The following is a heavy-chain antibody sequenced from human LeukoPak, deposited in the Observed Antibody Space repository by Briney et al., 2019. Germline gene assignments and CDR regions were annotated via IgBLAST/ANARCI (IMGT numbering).Heavy chain of an antibody. Sequence: PGGSLRLSCAASGFTFSSYSMNWVRQAPGKGLEWVSSISSSSSYIYYADSVKGRFTIFRDNPKNSLYLQMNSLRAEDTAVYYCARDRTIGVVAATGGYWFDPWGQGTLVTVSS. CDR1: GFTFSSYS. CDR2: ISSSSSYI. D-gene: IGHD2-15*01. V-gene: IGHV3-21*01. CDR3: ARDRTIGVVAATGGYWFDP. J-gene: IGHJ5*02.